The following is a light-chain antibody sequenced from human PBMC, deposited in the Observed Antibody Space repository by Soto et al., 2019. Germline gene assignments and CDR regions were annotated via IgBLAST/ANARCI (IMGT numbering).Light chain of an antibody. Sequence: EMVLTQSPGTLSLSPGERATLSCRASQSVSSSYLAWYQQKPGQAPRQLIYGASSRATGIPDRFSGSGSGTVFTLTITRLEPEDFAVYYCQHYRTSFGGGTRVEIK. CDR2: GAS. J-gene: IGKJ4*01. V-gene: IGKV3-20*01. CDR1: QSVSSSY. CDR3: QHYRTS.